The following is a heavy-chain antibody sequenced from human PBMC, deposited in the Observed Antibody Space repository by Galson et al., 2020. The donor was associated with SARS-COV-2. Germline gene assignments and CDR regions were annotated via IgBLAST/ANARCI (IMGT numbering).Heavy chain of an antibody. V-gene: IGHV3-21*01. J-gene: IGHJ6*02. CDR3: ATLPAAGPESYYYYGMDV. Sequence: GESLKISCAASGFTFSSYSMNWVRQAPGKGLEWVSSISSSSSYIYYADSVKGRFTISRDNAKKSLSLQMNSLRAEDTAVYYCATLPAAGPESYYYYGMDVWGQGTTVTVSS. CDR1: GFTFSSYS. CDR2: ISSSSSYI. D-gene: IGHD6-13*01.